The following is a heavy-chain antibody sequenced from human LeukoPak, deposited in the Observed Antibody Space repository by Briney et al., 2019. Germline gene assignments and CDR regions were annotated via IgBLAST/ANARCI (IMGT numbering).Heavy chain of an antibody. Sequence: SETLSLTCTVSGGSISSSSYYWGWIRQPSGKGLEWIGSIYYSGSTYYNPSLKSRVTISVDTSKNQFSLKLSSVTAADTAVYYCARRGGRWGGVDYWGQGTLVTVSS. V-gene: IGHV4-39*01. D-gene: IGHD2-15*01. CDR1: GGSISSSSYY. CDR3: ARRGGRWGGVDY. CDR2: IYYSGST. J-gene: IGHJ4*02.